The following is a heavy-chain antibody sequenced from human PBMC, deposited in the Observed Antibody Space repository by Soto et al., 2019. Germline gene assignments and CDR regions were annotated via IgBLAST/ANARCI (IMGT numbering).Heavy chain of an antibody. CDR2: ISAYNGNT. CDR3: AREWASRFGEAYYYYYGMDV. J-gene: IGHJ6*02. V-gene: IGHV1-18*01. D-gene: IGHD3-10*01. Sequence: GASVKVSSKASGYTFTSYGISWVRQAPGQGLEWMGWISAYNGNTNDAQKLQGRVTMTTDTSTSTAYMELRSLRSDDTAVYYCAREWASRFGEAYYYYYGMDVWGQGTTVTVSS. CDR1: GYTFTSYG.